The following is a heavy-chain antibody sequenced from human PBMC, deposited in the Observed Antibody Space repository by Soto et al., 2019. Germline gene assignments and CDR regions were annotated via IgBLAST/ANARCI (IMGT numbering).Heavy chain of an antibody. Sequence: GGSLRLSCAASGFTFSNACMSWVRQAPGKGLEWVGRIKSKTDGGTTDYAAPVKGRFTISRDDSKNTLYLQMNSLKTEDTAVYYCTTDFTEYYYGSGSYFPFDYWGQGTLVTVSS. D-gene: IGHD3-10*01. CDR1: GFTFSNAC. V-gene: IGHV3-15*01. J-gene: IGHJ4*02. CDR3: TTDFTEYYYGSGSYFPFDY. CDR2: IKSKTDGGTT.